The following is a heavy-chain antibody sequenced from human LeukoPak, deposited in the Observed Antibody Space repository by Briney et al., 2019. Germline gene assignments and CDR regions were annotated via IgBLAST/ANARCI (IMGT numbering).Heavy chain of an antibody. CDR2: INHSGST. Sequence: PSETLSHTCAVYGGSSSGYYWSWIRQPPRRGLEWIGEINHSGSTNYNPSLKSRVTISVHTSKSQFSLKLNSMTAADTAVYYCARGAQTYYDKAPVDYWGQGTLVTVSS. CDR3: ARGAQTYYDKAPVDY. CDR1: GGSSSGYY. V-gene: IGHV4-34*01. D-gene: IGHD3-22*01. J-gene: IGHJ4*02.